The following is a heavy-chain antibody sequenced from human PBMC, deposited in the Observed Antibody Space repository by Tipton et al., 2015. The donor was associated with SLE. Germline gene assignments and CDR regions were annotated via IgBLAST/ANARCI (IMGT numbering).Heavy chain of an antibody. V-gene: IGHV3-23*01. CDR3: AKTPLRDGYSKRDDAFDI. J-gene: IGHJ3*02. CDR2: IGASGYST. Sequence: SLRLSCAASGFTFSNYAISWVRQAPGKGLEWVSAIGASGYSTYYAGSVKGRFTISRDNSKNALYLQMNSLRAEDTAVFYCAKTPLRDGYSKRDDAFDIWGQGTMVTVSS. CDR1: GFTFSNYA. D-gene: IGHD5-24*01.